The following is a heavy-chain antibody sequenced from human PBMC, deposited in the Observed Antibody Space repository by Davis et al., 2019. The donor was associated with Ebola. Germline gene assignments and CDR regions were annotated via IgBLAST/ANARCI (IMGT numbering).Heavy chain of an antibody. CDR3: AREGVYGGNGPHYYFDY. J-gene: IGHJ4*02. D-gene: IGHD4-23*01. Sequence: PGGSLRLSCAASGFTVSSNYMSWVRQAPGKGLEWVSSISSSSSYIYYADSVKGRFTISRDNAKNSLYLQMNSLRAEDTAVYYCAREGVYGGNGPHYYFDYWGQGTLVTVSS. V-gene: IGHV3-21*01. CDR1: GFTVSSNY. CDR2: ISSSSSYI.